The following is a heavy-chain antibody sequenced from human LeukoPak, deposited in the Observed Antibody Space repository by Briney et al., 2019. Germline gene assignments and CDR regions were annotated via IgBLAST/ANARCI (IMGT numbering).Heavy chain of an antibody. D-gene: IGHD2-15*01. J-gene: IGHJ4*02. V-gene: IGHV4-61*02. CDR2: IYTSGST. Sequence: PSQTPSLTCTVSGGSISSGNYFWSWIRQPAGKGLEWIGRIYTSGSTNYNPSLKSRITISRDTSRSQFSLQLSSVTAADTAVYYCARAPECTGGSCYYFDYWGQGTLVTVSS. CDR3: ARAPECTGGSCYYFDY. CDR1: GGSISSGNYF.